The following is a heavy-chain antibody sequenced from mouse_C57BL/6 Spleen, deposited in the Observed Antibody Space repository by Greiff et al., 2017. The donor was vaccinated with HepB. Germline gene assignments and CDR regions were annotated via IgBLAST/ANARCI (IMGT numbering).Heavy chain of an antibody. D-gene: IGHD2-3*01. J-gene: IGHJ2*01. V-gene: IGHV1-26*01. CDR3: ARSDIYDGYYFDY. CDR1: GYTFTDYY. CDR2: INPNNGGT. Sequence: VQLQQSGPELVKPGASVKISCKASGYTFTDYYMNWVKQSHGKSLEWIGDINPNNGGTSYNQKFKGKATLTVDKSSSTAYMELRSLTSEDSAVYYCARSDIYDGYYFDYWGQGTTLTVSS.